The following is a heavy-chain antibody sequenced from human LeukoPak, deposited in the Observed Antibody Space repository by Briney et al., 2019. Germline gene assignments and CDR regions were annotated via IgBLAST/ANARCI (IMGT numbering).Heavy chain of an antibody. CDR1: GGSFSSYY. V-gene: IGHV4-59*10. Sequence: SETLSLTCAVYGGSFSSYYWSWIRQPAGKGLEWIGRIYTSGSTNYNPSLKSRVTMSVDTSKNQFSLKLSSVTAADTAVYYCARANCSSTSCAPDYWGQGMLVTVSS. J-gene: IGHJ4*02. CDR2: IYTSGST. CDR3: ARANCSSTSCAPDY. D-gene: IGHD2-2*01.